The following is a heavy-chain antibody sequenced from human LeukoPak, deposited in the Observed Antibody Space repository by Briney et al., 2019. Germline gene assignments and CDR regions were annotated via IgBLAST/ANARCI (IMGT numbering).Heavy chain of an antibody. J-gene: IGHJ6*03. CDR1: GFTFSTYA. V-gene: IGHV3-30*04. CDR3: ARETVTGYYYYYMDV. D-gene: IGHD4-17*01. Sequence: GGSLRLSCAASGFTFSTYAMHWVRQAPGKGLEWVAVISYDGSNKYYADSVKGRFTISRDNSKNTLYLQMNSLRAEDTAVYYCARETVTGYYYYYMDVWGKGTTVTVSS. CDR2: ISYDGSNK.